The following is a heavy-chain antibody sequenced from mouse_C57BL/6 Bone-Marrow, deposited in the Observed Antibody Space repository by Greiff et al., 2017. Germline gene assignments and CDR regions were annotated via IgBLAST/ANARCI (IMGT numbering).Heavy chain of an antibody. CDR1: GYTFTGYW. D-gene: IGHD1-1*01. J-gene: IGHJ1*03. CDR3: ARNDNYGSSYGYFDV. Sequence: VQLQQSGAELMKPGASVKLSCKATGYTFTGYWIAWVQQRPGHGLEWIGEILPGSGSTTYNEKFKGKATFTADPSSNTAYMQLSSLTTEDSAIYYCARNDNYGSSYGYFDVWGTGTTVTVSS. V-gene: IGHV1-9*01. CDR2: ILPGSGST.